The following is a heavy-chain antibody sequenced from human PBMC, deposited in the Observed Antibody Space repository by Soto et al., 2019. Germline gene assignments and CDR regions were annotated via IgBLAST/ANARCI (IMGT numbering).Heavy chain of an antibody. J-gene: IGHJ4*02. Sequence: LRLSCAASRFTFSSYAMTWVRQAPGKGLEWVSTITSSGGSTYYADSVKGRFTISRDNSNNTLYLQMNGLRADDTAVYYCSKSGDGYWGQGTLVTVSS. CDR2: ITSSGGST. CDR1: RFTFSSYA. V-gene: IGHV3-23*01. D-gene: IGHD3-10*01. CDR3: SKSGDGY.